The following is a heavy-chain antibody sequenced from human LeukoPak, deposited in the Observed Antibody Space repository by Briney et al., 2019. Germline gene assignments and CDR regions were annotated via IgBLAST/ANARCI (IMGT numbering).Heavy chain of an antibody. CDR1: GYTFTSYG. D-gene: IGHD3-9*01. CDR2: ISAYNGNT. V-gene: IGHV1-18*01. J-gene: IGHJ4*02. Sequence: GASVKVSCKASGYTFTSYGISWVRQAPGQGLEWMGWISAYNGNTNYAQKLQGRVTMTTDTSTSTAYMELSSLRSEDTAVYYCARGAALRYFDWSLDYWGQGTLVTVSS. CDR3: ARGAALRYFDWSLDY.